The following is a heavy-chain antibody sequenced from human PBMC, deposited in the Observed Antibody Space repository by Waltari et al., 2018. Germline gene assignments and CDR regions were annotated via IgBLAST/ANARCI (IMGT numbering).Heavy chain of an antibody. D-gene: IGHD3-3*01. Sequence: QVQLVQSGAEVKKPGASVKVSCKVSGYTLTDLSMHWVRQAHGKGLEWMGGFDPEDGETIYAQKFQGRVTMTEDTSTDTAYMELSSLRSEDTAVYYCATDRDFWSGFPLDAFDIWGQGTMVTVSS. J-gene: IGHJ3*02. V-gene: IGHV1-24*01. CDR2: FDPEDGET. CDR1: GYTLTDLS. CDR3: ATDRDFWSGFPLDAFDI.